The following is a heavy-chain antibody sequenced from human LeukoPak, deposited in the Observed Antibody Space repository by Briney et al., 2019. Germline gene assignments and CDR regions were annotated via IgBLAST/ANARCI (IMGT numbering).Heavy chain of an antibody. D-gene: IGHD1-14*01. CDR2: ISNGGSTI. CDR3: ARGRPGGYFDY. Sequence: LSLTCTVSGGSISSSSYYWGWIRQAPGKGLEWVSYISNGGSTINYADSVKGRFTISRDNAKNSLYLQMNSLRDEDTAVFYCARGRPGGYFDYWGQGTLVIASP. CDR1: GGSISSSSYY. V-gene: IGHV3-11*04. J-gene: IGHJ4*02.